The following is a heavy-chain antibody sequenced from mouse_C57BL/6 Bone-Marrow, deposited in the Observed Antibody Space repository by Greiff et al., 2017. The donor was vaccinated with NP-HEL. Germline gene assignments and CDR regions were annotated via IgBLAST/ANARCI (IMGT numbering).Heavy chain of an antibody. CDR1: GFTFSSYA. CDR3: ALRTVLH. J-gene: IGHJ3*01. Sequence: EVQRVESGGGLVKPGGSLKLSCAASGFTFSSYAMSWVRQTPEKRLEWVGTISDGGSYTYYPDNVKGRFTISRDNAKNNLYLQMSHLKSEDTAMYYCALRTVLHWGQGTLVTVSA. CDR2: ISDGGSYT. D-gene: IGHD1-1*01. V-gene: IGHV5-4*01.